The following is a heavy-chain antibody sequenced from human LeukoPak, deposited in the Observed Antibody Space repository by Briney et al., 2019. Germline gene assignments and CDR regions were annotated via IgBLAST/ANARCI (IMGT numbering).Heavy chain of an antibody. CDR1: GYTFTGYY. CDR2: INPNSGGT. Sequence: ASVKVSCKASGYTFTGYYMHWVRQAPGQGLEWMGWINPNSGGTNYAQKFQGRVTMTRDTSISTAYMELSRLRSDDTAVYYCARVRARYCSSTSCSYFDYWGQGTLVTVSS. CDR3: ARVRARYCSSTSCSYFDY. J-gene: IGHJ4*02. V-gene: IGHV1-2*02. D-gene: IGHD2-2*01.